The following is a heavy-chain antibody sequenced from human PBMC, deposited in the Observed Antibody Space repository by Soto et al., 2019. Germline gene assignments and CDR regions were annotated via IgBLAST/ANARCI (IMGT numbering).Heavy chain of an antibody. D-gene: IGHD3-22*01. V-gene: IGHV4-31*03. Sequence: QVQLQESGPGLVKPSQTLSLTCTVSGGSISSGGYYWSWIRQHPGKGLEWIGYIYYSGSTYYNPYLKRRVTISVDTSKNQFSLKLSSVTAADTAVYYCARDYRSSGYFGNWFDPWGQGTLVTVSS. J-gene: IGHJ5*02. CDR2: IYYSGST. CDR1: GGSISSGGYY. CDR3: ARDYRSSGYFGNWFDP.